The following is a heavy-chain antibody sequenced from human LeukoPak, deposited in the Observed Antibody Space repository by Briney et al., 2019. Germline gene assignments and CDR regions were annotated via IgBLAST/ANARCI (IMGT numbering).Heavy chain of an antibody. J-gene: IGHJ4*02. D-gene: IGHD3-10*01. CDR3: ARGAGESPLIDY. V-gene: IGHV4-59*12. Sequence: PSETLSLTCTVSGGSISSYYWSWIRQPPGKGLEWIGYIYYSGSTNYNPSLKSRVTISVDTSKNQFSLKLSSVTAADTAVYYCARGAGESPLIDYWGQGTLVTVSS. CDR1: GGSISSYY. CDR2: IYYSGST.